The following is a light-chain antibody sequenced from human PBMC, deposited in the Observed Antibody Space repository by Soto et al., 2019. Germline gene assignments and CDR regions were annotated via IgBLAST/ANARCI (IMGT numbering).Light chain of an antibody. J-gene: IGKJ1*01. CDR2: GTS. CDR1: QSVNSNY. V-gene: IGKV3-20*01. Sequence: DIVLTQSPGTLSLSPGERATLSCRASQSVNSNYLAWYQQKPGQAPRLLIYGTSTRAAAIPDRFSGSGSGTDFALTSSRLEPEDFAVYYCHQFGSSRWTCGQGTKVQIK. CDR3: HQFGSSRWT.